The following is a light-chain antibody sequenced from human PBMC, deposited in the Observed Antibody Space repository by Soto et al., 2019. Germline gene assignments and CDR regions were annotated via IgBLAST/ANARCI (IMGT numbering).Light chain of an antibody. CDR2: GAS. CDR3: QPYDSYMYA. V-gene: IGKV3-15*01. Sequence: EIVMSQSPATLSVSPGERATLSCRASQSVRNNLAWYQQRPGQAPRLLMYGASTRPSGIPARFTGGGSGTDFTLTITSLQSEDFAVYYCQPYDSYMYAFGQGTKVEI. CDR1: QSVRNN. J-gene: IGKJ2*01.